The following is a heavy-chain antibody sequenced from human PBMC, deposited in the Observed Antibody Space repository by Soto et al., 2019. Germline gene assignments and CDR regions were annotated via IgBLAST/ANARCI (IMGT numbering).Heavy chain of an antibody. CDR1: GGTFSRSA. CDR3: ARAIVGPTTTGGLDP. D-gene: IGHD1-26*01. V-gene: IGHV1-69*01. CDR2: IIPIFGTA. Sequence: QLQLVQSGAEVKKPGSSVKVSCKASGGTFSRSAISWVRQAPGQGLEWMGGIIPIFGTANYAQKFQGRVMITADESTSKAYMELSSLRFEDTAVYYCARAIVGPTTTGGLDPWGQGTRVTVYS. J-gene: IGHJ5*02.